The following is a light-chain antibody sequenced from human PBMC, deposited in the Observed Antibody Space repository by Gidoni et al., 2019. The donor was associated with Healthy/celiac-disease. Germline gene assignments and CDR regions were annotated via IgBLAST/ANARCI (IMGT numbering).Light chain of an antibody. V-gene: IGKV1-9*01. Sequence: DIQLTQSPSFLSASVGDRVTITCRASPGISSYLSWYQQKPGKDPKLLIYAASTWQSGVPSRFSGSGSGTEFTLTISSLQPEDFATYDCQPLNSYPVTFGPGTKLDIK. CDR1: PGISSY. CDR2: AAS. CDR3: QPLNSYPVT. J-gene: IGKJ3*01.